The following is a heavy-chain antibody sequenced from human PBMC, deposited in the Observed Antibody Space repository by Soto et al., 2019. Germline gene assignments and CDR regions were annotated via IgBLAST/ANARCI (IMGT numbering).Heavy chain of an antibody. CDR1: GGSVSSGSYY. V-gene: IGHV4-61*01. D-gene: IGHD6-13*01. CDR3: ARDQGDSSSWYGFYYYGMDV. CDR2: IYYSGST. J-gene: IGHJ6*01. Sequence: QVQLQESGPGLVKPSETLSLTCTVSGGSVSSGSYYWSWIRQPPGKGLEWIGYIYYSGSTNYNPSLKSRVTISVDTSKNQFSLKLSSVTAADTAVYYCARDQGDSSSWYGFYYYGMDVW.